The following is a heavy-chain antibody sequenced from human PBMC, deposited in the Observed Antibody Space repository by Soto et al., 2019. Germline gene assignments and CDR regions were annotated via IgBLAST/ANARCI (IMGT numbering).Heavy chain of an antibody. V-gene: IGHV3-30*18. CDR1: GFTFSTYG. D-gene: IGHD1-1*01. J-gene: IGHJ4*02. Sequence: QVQLVESGGGVVQPGRSLRLSCAASGFTFSTYGMHWVRQAPGKGLEWVAVISYDGNNKYYADSVKGRFTISRDNSKNTLYLKRSSLRAEDTAVYYCAKSVYNWNDGFFDYWGQGTLVTVSS. CDR3: AKSVYNWNDGFFDY. CDR2: ISYDGNNK.